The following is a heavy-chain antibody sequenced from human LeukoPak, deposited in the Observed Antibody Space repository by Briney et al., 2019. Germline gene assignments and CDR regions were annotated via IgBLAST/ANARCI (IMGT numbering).Heavy chain of an antibody. J-gene: IGHJ5*02. D-gene: IGHD3-10*01. Sequence: PSETLSLTCTVSGGSISSSSYYWGWIRQPPGKGLEWIGSIYYSGSTYYNPSLKSRVTISVDTSKNQFSLKLSSVTAADTAVYYCARGSYYYGSGSPNWFDPWGQGTLVTVSS. CDR3: ARGSYYYGSGSPNWFDP. V-gene: IGHV4-39*01. CDR2: IYYSGST. CDR1: GGSISSSSYY.